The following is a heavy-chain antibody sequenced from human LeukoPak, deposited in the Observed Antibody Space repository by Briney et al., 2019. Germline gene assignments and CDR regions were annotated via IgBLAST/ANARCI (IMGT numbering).Heavy chain of an antibody. CDR1: GGSISSSSYY. CDR2: IYYSGST. Sequence: PSETLSLTCTVSGGSISSSSYYWGWIRQPPGKGLEWIGSIYYSGSTYYNPSLKSRVTISVDTSKNQFSLKLSSVTAADTAVYYCARHVLSSWYLLGGFDYWGQGTLVTVSS. J-gene: IGHJ4*02. V-gene: IGHV4-39*07. D-gene: IGHD6-13*01. CDR3: ARHVLSSWYLLGGFDY.